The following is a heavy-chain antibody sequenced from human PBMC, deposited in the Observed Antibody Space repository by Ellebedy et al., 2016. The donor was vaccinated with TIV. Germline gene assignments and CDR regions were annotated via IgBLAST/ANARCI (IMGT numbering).Heavy chain of an antibody. D-gene: IGHD3-16*02. CDR3: ARGLLRSYRRSGSPNWFDP. Sequence: SETLSLTCTVSGGSISSYYWSWIRQPPGKGLEWIGEINHSGSTNYNPSLKSRVTISVDTSKNQFSLKLSSVTAADTAVYYCARGLLRSYRRSGSPNWFDPWGQGTLVTVSS. CDR2: INHSGST. J-gene: IGHJ5*02. V-gene: IGHV4-34*01. CDR1: GGSISSYY.